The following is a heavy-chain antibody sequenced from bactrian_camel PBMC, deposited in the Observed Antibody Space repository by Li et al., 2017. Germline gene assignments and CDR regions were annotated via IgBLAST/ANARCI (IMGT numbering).Heavy chain of an antibody. J-gene: IGHJ6*01. D-gene: IGHD1*01. CDR2: ISRGGDST. CDR1: GFPFSTYGYD. Sequence: VQLVESGGDLVRPGGSLRIACAASGFPFSTYGYDIHWVCQAPGKGLEWVSFISRGGDSTAYADSVKGRFTISRDNAKDTAYLQLNSLKTEDMAMYYCVRDSTDRFQGDFGLWGQGTQVTVS. CDR3: VRDSTDRFQGDFGL. V-gene: IGHV3S40*01.